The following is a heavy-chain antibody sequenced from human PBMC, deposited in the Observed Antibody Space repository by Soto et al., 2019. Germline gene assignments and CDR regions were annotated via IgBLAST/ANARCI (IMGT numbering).Heavy chain of an antibody. D-gene: IGHD3-22*01. V-gene: IGHV1-18*01. J-gene: IGHJ5*02. CDR1: GYTFTSYG. CDR3: ARGSDSCGYERLVS. CDR2: ISANNGNT. Sequence: QVHLVQSGAEVKKPGASVTVSCKASGYTFTSYGINWVRQAPGQGLEWMGWISANNGNTNYAQKVQGRVTMTTDTSTSKAYMELRSLRSYDTDVYYCARGSDSCGYERLVSWRQGTLVTVSS.